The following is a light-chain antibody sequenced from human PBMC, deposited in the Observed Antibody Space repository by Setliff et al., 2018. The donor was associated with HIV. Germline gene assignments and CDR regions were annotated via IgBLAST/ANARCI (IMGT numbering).Light chain of an antibody. J-gene: IGLJ1*01. CDR1: SSDVGDYNY. CDR2: DVS. CDR3: CSHAGSYTYV. Sequence: QSVLTQPRSVSGSPGQSVTISCTGTSSDVGDYNYVSRYQHHPGKAPKLRIYDVSKRPSGVPDRFSGSKSGNTASLTISGLQAEDEADYYCCSHAGSYTYVFGTGTKV. V-gene: IGLV2-11*01.